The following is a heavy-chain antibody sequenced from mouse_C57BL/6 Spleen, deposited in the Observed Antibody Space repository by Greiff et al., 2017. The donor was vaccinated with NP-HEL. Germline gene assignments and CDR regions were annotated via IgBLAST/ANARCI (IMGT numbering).Heavy chain of an antibody. V-gene: IGHV1-63*01. Sequence: QVQLQQSGAELVRPGTSVKMSCKASGYTFTNYWIGWAKQRPGHGLEWIGDIYPGGGYTNYNEKFKGKATLTADKSSSTAYMQFSSLTSEDSAIYYCARMGYGKAYYLDYWGQGTTLTVSS. CDR3: ARMGYGKAYYLDY. J-gene: IGHJ2*01. CDR1: GYTFTNYW. D-gene: IGHD2-10*02. CDR2: IYPGGGYT.